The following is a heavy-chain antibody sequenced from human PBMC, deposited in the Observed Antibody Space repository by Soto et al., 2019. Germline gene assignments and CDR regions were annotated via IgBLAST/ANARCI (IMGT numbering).Heavy chain of an antibody. CDR1: GFTFSSYA. Sequence: GESLKISCSASGFTFSSYAMHWVRQAPGKGLEYVSAISSNGGSTYYADSVKGRFTISRDNSKNTLYLQMSSLRAEDTAVYYCVKGEGRYYYYGMDVWGQGTTVTVSS. CDR3: VKGEGRYYYYGMDV. J-gene: IGHJ6*02. CDR2: ISSNGGST. V-gene: IGHV3-64D*06.